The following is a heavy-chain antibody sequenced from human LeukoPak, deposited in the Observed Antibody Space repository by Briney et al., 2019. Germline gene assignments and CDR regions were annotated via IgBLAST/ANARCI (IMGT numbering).Heavy chain of an antibody. V-gene: IGHV3-7*01. J-gene: IGHJ6*03. D-gene: IGHD1-14*01. CDR3: SRTYYYYYMDV. Sequence: GGSLRLSCAASGFTVSSNYLTWVRQAPGKGLEWVANIKQDGSEKYYVDSVKGRFTISRDNAKNSLYLQMNSLRAEDTAVYYCSRTYYYYYMDVWGKGTTVTISS. CDR2: IKQDGSEK. CDR1: GFTVSSNY.